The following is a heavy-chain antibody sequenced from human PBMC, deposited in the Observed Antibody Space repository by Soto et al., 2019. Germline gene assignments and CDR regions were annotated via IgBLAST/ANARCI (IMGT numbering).Heavy chain of an antibody. Sequence: VSLKVSGKASGYNFTSYAMHWVRQAPGQRLEWMGWINAGNGNTKYSQKFQGRVTITRDTSASTAYMELSSLRSEDTAVYYCARGLGLYYFDYWGQGTLVTAPQ. CDR1: GYNFTSYA. CDR2: INAGNGNT. V-gene: IGHV1-3*01. D-gene: IGHD1-26*01. CDR3: ARGLGLYYFDY. J-gene: IGHJ4*02.